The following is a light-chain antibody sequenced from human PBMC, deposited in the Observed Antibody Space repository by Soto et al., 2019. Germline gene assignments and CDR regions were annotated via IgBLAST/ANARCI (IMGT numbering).Light chain of an antibody. J-gene: IGKJ4*01. Sequence: EIVLTQSPGTLSWSPGERANLSCXXXQSVSRSYLAWYQQKPGQAPRLLIYGASSRATGIPDRFSGSGSGTDFTLTISSLEPEDSAVYYCQQRSNWPSLTFGGGTKVDIK. CDR2: GAS. CDR3: QQRSNWPSLT. V-gene: IGKV3D-20*02. CDR1: QSVSRSY.